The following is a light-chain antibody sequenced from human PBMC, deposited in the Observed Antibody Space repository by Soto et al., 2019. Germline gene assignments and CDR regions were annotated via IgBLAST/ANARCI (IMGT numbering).Light chain of an antibody. CDR3: CSYAGSYTGV. Sequence: QSALTQPRSVSGSPGQSGTISCTGTSSDVGGYDYVSWYQQHPDKAPKLIIYDIDRRPSGVPDRFSGSKSGNTASLTISGLQAEDEADYYCCSYAGSYTGVFGGGTKVTVL. J-gene: IGLJ3*02. V-gene: IGLV2-11*01. CDR2: DID. CDR1: SSDVGGYDY.